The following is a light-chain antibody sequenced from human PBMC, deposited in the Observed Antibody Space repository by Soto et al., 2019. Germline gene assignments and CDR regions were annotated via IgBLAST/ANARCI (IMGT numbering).Light chain of an antibody. J-gene: IGKJ5*01. CDR3: QQLFSFPPT. CDR2: VAS. CDR1: QDISNY. Sequence: DIQLTQSPSFLSASVGDRVTITCRASQDISNYLAWYQQKPGKAPNLLIYVASTLQSGVPSRFSGSGSGTEFTLTISGLQPEDLATYYCQQLFSFPPTFGQGTRLEIK. V-gene: IGKV1-9*01.